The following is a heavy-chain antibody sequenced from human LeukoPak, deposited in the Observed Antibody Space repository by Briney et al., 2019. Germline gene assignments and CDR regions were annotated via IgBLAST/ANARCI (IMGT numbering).Heavy chain of an antibody. Sequence: GGSLRLSCAASGFTFSVYSMSWVRQAPGKGLEWVSVIFSGGSTYYADSVKGRFTISRDDSKNTVYLQMNSLRAEDTSVYFCARGGESSGYYYADYWGQGTLVTVSS. CDR1: GFTFSVYS. CDR2: IFSGGST. D-gene: IGHD3-22*01. CDR3: ARGGESSGYYYADY. J-gene: IGHJ4*02. V-gene: IGHV3-66*01.